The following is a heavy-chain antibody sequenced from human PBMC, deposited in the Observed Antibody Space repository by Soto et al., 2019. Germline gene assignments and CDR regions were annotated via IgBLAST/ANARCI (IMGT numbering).Heavy chain of an antibody. CDR2: ISAYNGNT. J-gene: IGHJ4*02. Sequence: GASVQVSCKASGYTFTRYGISWVRQAPGQGLEWMGWISAYNGNTNYAQKLQGRVTMTTDTSTSTAYMELRSLRSDDTAVYYCARIPDYYDSSGFDYWGQGTLVTVAS. CDR1: GYTFTRYG. D-gene: IGHD3-22*01. CDR3: ARIPDYYDSSGFDY. V-gene: IGHV1-18*01.